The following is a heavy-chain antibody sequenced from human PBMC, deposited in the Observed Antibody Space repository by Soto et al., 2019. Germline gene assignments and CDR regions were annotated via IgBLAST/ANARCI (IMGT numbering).Heavy chain of an antibody. D-gene: IGHD3-9*01. CDR1: GGTFSSYT. CDR3: DYLDYDILASDY. V-gene: IGHV1-69*02. J-gene: IGHJ4*02. Sequence: QVQLVQSGAEVKKPGSSVKVSCKASGGTFSSYTISWVRQAPGQGLEWMGRIIPILGIANYAKKFQGRVTITTDKSTSTAYMELSSLRSEDTDVYYCDYLDYDILASDYWGQGTLVTVSS. CDR2: IIPILGIA.